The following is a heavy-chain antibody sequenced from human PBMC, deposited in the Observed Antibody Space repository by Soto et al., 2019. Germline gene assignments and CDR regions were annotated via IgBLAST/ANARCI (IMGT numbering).Heavy chain of an antibody. CDR2: IYYSGST. CDR3: ARVAYYDILTGYYTNFDY. J-gene: IGHJ4*02. CDR1: GGSISSGGYY. Sequence: SETLSLTCTVSGGSISSGGYYWSWIRQHPGKGLEWIGYIYYSGSTYYNPSLKSRVTISVDTSKNQFSLKLSSVTAADTAVYYCARVAYYDILTGYYTNFDYCVQGTLVTVSS. V-gene: IGHV4-31*03. D-gene: IGHD3-9*01.